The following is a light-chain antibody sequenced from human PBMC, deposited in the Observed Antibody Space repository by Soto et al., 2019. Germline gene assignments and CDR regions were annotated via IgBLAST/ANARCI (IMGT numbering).Light chain of an antibody. Sequence: EIVMTQSPATLSMSPGERATLSCRASQSVNNNLAWYQQKPGQAPRLLIHGASIRATGFSARFSGSGSGTEFTLTISSLQPDDFATYYCQQYNSYSWTFGQGTKVDIK. V-gene: IGKV3-15*01. CDR1: QSVNNN. CDR2: GAS. J-gene: IGKJ1*01. CDR3: QQYNSYSWT.